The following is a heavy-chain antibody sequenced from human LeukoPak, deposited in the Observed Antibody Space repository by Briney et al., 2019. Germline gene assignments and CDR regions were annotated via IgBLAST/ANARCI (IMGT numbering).Heavy chain of an antibody. CDR2: ISSSSSTI. CDR1: GFTFSSYS. CDR3: ATDGGNSPFGY. V-gene: IGHV3-48*04. J-gene: IGHJ4*02. Sequence: GGSLRLSCAASGFTFSSYSMNWVRQAPGKGLEWVSYISSSSSTIYYADSVKGRFTISRDNAKNSLYLQMNSLRAEDTAVYYCATDGGNSPFGYWGQGTLVTVSS. D-gene: IGHD4-23*01.